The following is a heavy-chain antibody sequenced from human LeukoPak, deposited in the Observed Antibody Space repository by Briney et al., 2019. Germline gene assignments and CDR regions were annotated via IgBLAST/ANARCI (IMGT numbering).Heavy chain of an antibody. CDR2: ISYDGSNK. J-gene: IGHJ6*02. D-gene: IGHD1-14*01. V-gene: IGHV3-30*18. CDR1: GFTFSSYG. CDR3: AKYVTGYYYYYGMDV. Sequence: GRSLRLSCAASGFTFSSYGMHWVRQAPGKGLEWVAVISYDGSNKYYADSVKGRFTISRDNSKNTLYLQMNSLRAEDTAVYYCAKYVTGYYYYYGMDVWGQGTTVTASS.